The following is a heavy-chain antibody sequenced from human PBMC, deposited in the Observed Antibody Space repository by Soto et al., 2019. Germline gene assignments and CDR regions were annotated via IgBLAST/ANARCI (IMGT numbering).Heavy chain of an antibody. CDR2: ISAYNGNT. D-gene: IGHD6-19*01. V-gene: IGHV1-18*04. CDR1: GYTFTSYG. Sequence: AAVKVSCKSSGYTFTSYGISWVRQAPGQGLEWMGWISAYNGNTNYAQKLQGRVTMTTDTSTSTAYMELRSLRSDDTAVYYCARWFSSGWGISIYYYYGIEGWGEGPTLTV. J-gene: IGHJ6*02. CDR3: ARWFSSGWGISIYYYYGIEG.